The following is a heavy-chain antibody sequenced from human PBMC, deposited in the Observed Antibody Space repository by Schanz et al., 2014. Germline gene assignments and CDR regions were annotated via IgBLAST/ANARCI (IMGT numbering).Heavy chain of an antibody. V-gene: IGHV3-74*01. CDR1: GFTFSSYW. J-gene: IGHJ6*02. Sequence: EVQLVESGGGFVQPGGSLRLSCAASGFTFSSYWMHWVRQAPGKGLVWVSRINSDGSTTIYADSVKGRFTISRDNAKNTLYLQMNSLRAEDTAVYYCVKDLQRELLRDDHYYGMDVWGQGTTVTVSS. D-gene: IGHD1-26*01. CDR3: VKDLQRELLRDDHYYGMDV. CDR2: INSDGSTT.